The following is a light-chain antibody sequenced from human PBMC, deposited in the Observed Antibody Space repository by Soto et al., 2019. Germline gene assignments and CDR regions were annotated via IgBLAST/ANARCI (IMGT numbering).Light chain of an antibody. CDR2: WAS. J-gene: IGKJ1*01. CDR3: QQYYASPPRT. V-gene: IGKV4-1*01. Sequence: DIVMTQSPDSLAVSLGERATINCKSSQSVLYSSNNKNYLAWYQQKPGQPPKLLISWASTREFGVPDRFSGSGSGTDFTLTISRLQAEDVAVYYCQQYYASPPRTFGQGTKVEIK. CDR1: QSVLYSSNNKNY.